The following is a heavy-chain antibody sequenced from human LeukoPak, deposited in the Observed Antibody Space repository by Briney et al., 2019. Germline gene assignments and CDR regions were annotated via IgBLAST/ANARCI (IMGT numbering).Heavy chain of an antibody. CDR2: ISSGTNYI. CDR3: ARDSLFYYFDY. CDR1: GFTFDNYN. Sequence: GGSLRLSCAASGFTFDNYNMNWVRQAPGKGLEWVSSISSGTNYIFEADSVKGRFTVTKDTALNSLSLQMNSLRAEDTAVYYCARDSLFYYFDYWGQGTLVTVSS. V-gene: IGHV3-21*01. J-gene: IGHJ4*02.